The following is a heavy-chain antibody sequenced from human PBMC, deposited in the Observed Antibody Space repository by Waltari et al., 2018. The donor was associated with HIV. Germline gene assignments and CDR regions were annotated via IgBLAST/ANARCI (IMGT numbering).Heavy chain of an antibody. Sequence: DSLKGRFTISRDNSKNTLYLQMNSLRGEDTAVYYCATDHRQGFYYDNYGERPFYSWGQGTLVTVSS. J-gene: IGHJ5*02. CDR3: ATDHRQGFYYDNYGERPFYS. V-gene: IGHV3-30*07. D-gene: IGHD3-22*01.